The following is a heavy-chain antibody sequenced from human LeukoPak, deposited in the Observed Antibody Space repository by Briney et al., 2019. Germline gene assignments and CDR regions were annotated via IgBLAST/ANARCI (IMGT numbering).Heavy chain of an antibody. CDR1: GFTFSSYS. CDR2: ISSSSSYI. D-gene: IGHD6-13*01. CDR3: ARDLGSSSNYYGMDV. Sequence: GGSLRLSCAASGFTFSSYSMNWVRQAPGKGLEWVSSISSSSSYIYYADSVKGRFTISRDNAKNSLYLQMNSLRAEDTAVYYCARDLGSSSNYYGMDVWGRGTTVTVSS. J-gene: IGHJ6*02. V-gene: IGHV3-21*01.